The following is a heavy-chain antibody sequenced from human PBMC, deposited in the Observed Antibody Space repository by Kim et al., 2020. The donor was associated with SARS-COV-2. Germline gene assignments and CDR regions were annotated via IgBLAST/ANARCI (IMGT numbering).Heavy chain of an antibody. Sequence: SVKVSCKASGFTFTSSAMQWVRQARGQRLEWIGWIVVGSGTTNYAQKFQERVTFTRDVSISTAYMELSSLRSEDTAVYYCAAPDWSSTGTISESYYYYSMDVWGQGTTVTVSS. D-gene: IGHD6-13*01. CDR2: IVVGSGTT. CDR3: AAPDWSSTGTISESYYYYSMDV. CDR1: GFTFTSSA. V-gene: IGHV1-58*02. J-gene: IGHJ6*02.